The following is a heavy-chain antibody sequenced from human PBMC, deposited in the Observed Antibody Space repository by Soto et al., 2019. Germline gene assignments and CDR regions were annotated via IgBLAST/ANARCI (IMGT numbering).Heavy chain of an antibody. CDR2: IYWDDDK. CDR1: GFSLSTSGVG. J-gene: IGHJ3*02. Sequence: ESGPTLVNPTQTLTLTCTFSGFSLSTSGVGVGWIRQPPGKALEWLALIYWDDDKRYSPSLKSRLTITKDTSKNQVVLTMTNMDPVDTATYYCAHGGGDFWSGYDDAFDIWGQGTMVTVSS. D-gene: IGHD3-3*01. V-gene: IGHV2-5*02. CDR3: AHGGGDFWSGYDDAFDI.